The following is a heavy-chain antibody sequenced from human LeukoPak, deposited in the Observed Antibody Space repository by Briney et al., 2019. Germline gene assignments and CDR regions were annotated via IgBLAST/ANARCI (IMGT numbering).Heavy chain of an antibody. CDR2: IYSGGST. D-gene: IGHD5-18*01. V-gene: IGHV3-53*01. J-gene: IGHJ4*02. CDR1: GFTVSSNY. CDR3: ARGLGLPAMSPGVFDY. Sequence: GGSLRLSCAASGFTVSSNYMSWVRQAPGKGLEWVSVIYSGGSTYYADSVKGRFTISRDNSKNTLYLQMNSLRAEDTAVYYCARGLGLPAMSPGVFDYWGQGTLVTVSS.